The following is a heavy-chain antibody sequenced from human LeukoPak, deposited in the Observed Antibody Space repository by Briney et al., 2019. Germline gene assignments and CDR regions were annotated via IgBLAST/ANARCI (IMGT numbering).Heavy chain of an antibody. D-gene: IGHD6-6*01. CDR3: ARKRTHSSSLDP. Sequence: SQTLSLTCTVSGGSISSGGYYWSWVRQPPGKGLEWIGYIYYSGSTNYNPSLKSRVTISLDTSKNQFSLKLSSVTAADTAVYYCARKRTHSSSLDPWGQGTLVTVSS. V-gene: IGHV4-61*08. CDR1: GGSISSGGYY. J-gene: IGHJ5*02. CDR2: IYYSGST.